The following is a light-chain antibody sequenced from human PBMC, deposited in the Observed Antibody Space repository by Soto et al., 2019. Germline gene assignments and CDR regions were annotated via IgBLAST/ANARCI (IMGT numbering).Light chain of an antibody. Sequence: EIVLTQSPGTLSLSPGERATLSCRASQSVSNNYLTWNQQKPGQAPMLLIYGASSRATVIPDRFSGYGSGTDFTLTISRLEPEDFAVYYCLQYGSSPLTFGQGTKVEIK. CDR2: GAS. CDR1: QSVSNNY. CDR3: LQYGSSPLT. J-gene: IGKJ1*01. V-gene: IGKV3-20*01.